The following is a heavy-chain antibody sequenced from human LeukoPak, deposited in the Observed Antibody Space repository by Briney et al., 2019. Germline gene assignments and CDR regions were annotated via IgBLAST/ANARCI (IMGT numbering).Heavy chain of an antibody. J-gene: IGHJ4*02. V-gene: IGHV4-4*02. CDR1: GGSISSSNW. Sequence: SGTLSLTCAVSGGSISSSNWWTWVRPPPGKGLEWIGEMYHSGRTNYNPSLKSRVTISVDKSKNQFSLKLSSVTAADTAIYYCARGPVIAVTGWGPWELPPAGHDYWGQGTLVTVSS. D-gene: IGHD6-19*01. CDR3: ARGPVIAVTGWGPWELPPAGHDY. CDR2: MYHSGRT.